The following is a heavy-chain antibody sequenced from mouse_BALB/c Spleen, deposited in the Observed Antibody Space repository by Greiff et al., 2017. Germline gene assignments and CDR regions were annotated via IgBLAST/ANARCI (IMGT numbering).Heavy chain of an antibody. Sequence: EVMLVESGGGLVQPGGSRKLSCAASGFTFSSFGMHWVRQAPEKGLEWVAYISSGSSTIYYADTVKGRFTISRDNPKNTLFLQMTSLRSEDTAMYYCARGVPFAYWGQGTLVTVSA. V-gene: IGHV5-17*02. CDR1: GFTFSSFG. CDR2: ISSGSSTI. CDR3: ARGVPFAY. J-gene: IGHJ3*01.